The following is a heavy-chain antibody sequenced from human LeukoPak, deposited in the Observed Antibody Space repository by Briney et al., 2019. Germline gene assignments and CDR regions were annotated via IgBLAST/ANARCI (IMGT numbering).Heavy chain of an antibody. CDR1: GFTFSSYE. Sequence: GGSLRLSCAASGFTFSSYEMNWVRQAPGKGVEWVSYISSSGSTIYYADSVKGRFTISRDNAKNSLYLQMNSLRAEDTAVYYCAREGSSGWLTWYAFDIWGQGTMVTVSS. CDR3: AREGSSGWLTWYAFDI. D-gene: IGHD6-19*01. CDR2: ISSSGSTI. J-gene: IGHJ3*02. V-gene: IGHV3-48*03.